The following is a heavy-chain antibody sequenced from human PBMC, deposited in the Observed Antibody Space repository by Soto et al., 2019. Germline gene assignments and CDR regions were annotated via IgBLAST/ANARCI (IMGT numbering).Heavy chain of an antibody. CDR1: GFTVSSNY. Sequence: EVQLVESGGGLIQPGGSLRLSCAASGFTVSSNYMSWVRQAPGKGLEWVSVIYSGGSTYYADSVKGRFTISRDNSKNTLYLQMNSLRAEDTAVYYCARYEVAANRSSSSGYLSSTWGQGTLVTVSS. V-gene: IGHV3-53*01. CDR2: IYSGGST. CDR3: ARYEVAANRSSSSGYLSST. J-gene: IGHJ4*02. D-gene: IGHD3-22*01.